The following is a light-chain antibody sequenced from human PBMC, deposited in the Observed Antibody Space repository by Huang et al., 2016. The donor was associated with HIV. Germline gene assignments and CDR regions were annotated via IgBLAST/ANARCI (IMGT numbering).Light chain of an antibody. CDR1: QGISSH. V-gene: IGKV1-8*01. J-gene: IGKJ4*01. CDR3: QQYYTFPRT. Sequence: AIQITQSPSSLSASTGNRVTITCRASQGISSHLAWYQQKPGKAPKLLIYGASALQSGVPSRFSGSGSGANFTLTITCLQSEDFASYFCQQYYTFPRTFGGGTRVEIK. CDR2: GAS.